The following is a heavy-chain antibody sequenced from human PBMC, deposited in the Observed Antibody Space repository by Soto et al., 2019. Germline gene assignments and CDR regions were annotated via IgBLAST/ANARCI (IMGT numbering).Heavy chain of an antibody. CDR3: AKERYYYGLATTNWFDP. D-gene: IGHD3-10*01. CDR2: ISGRGDD. CDR1: GFTFSNFA. Sequence: EVQLLESGGGLVQPGGSLRLSCAASGFTFSNFAFSWVRQAPGKGLEWVSAISGRGDDYYADSVKGRFTISRDNSKNTLYLQMNSLRAEDTAIYYCAKERYYYGLATTNWFDPWGQGTLVTVSS. V-gene: IGHV3-23*01. J-gene: IGHJ5*02.